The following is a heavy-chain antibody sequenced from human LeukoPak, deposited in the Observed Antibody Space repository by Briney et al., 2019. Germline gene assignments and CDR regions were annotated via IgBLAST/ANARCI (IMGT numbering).Heavy chain of an antibody. J-gene: IGHJ4*02. V-gene: IGHV3-64D*06. CDR2: ISSNGGST. CDR3: VKDRYDSGYDFNYFDY. D-gene: IGHD5-12*01. CDR1: GFTFSSYA. Sequence: GGSLRLSCSASGFTFSSYAMHWVRQAPGKGLEYVSAISSNGGSTYYADSVKGRFTISRDNSKNTLYLQMSGLRAEDTAVYYCVKDRYDSGYDFNYFDYWGQGTLVTVSS.